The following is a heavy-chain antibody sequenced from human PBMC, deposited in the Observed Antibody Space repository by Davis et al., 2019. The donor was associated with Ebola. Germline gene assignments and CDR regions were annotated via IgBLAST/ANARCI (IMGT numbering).Heavy chain of an antibody. Sequence: GESLKISCAASGFTFSSYWMSWVRQAPGKGLEWVANIKQDGSEKYYVDSVKGRFTISRDNAKNSLYLQMNSLRDEDTAVYYCATAKYYYYGMDVWGQGTTVTVSS. D-gene: IGHD2-21*02. J-gene: IGHJ6*02. CDR2: IKQDGSEK. V-gene: IGHV3-7*01. CDR3: ATAKYYYYGMDV. CDR1: GFTFSSYW.